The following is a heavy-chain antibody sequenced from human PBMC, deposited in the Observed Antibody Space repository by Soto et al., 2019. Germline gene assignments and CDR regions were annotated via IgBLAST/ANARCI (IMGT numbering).Heavy chain of an antibody. CDR1: GYTFTSYY. V-gene: IGHV1-46*01. J-gene: IGHJ5*02. CDR2: INPSGGST. D-gene: IGHD2-2*01. Sequence: ASVKVSCKASGYTFTSYYMHWVRQAPGQGLEWMGIINPSGGSTSYAQKFQGRVTMTRDTSTSTVYMELSSLRSEDTAVYYCARDMNSCSSTSCYEDTDWFDPWGQGTLVTVSS. CDR3: ARDMNSCSSTSCYEDTDWFDP.